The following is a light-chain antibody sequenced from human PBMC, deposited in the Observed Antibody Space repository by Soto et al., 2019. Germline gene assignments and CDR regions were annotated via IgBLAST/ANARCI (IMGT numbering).Light chain of an antibody. CDR1: QTISSW. J-gene: IGKJ1*01. CDR3: QHYNSYSEA. CDR2: KAS. Sequence: DIQLNKYTSTLSGSVGDRVTITCRASQTISSWLAWYQQKPGKAPKLLINKASTLKSGVPSRFSGSGSGTEFTLTISSLQPDDFATYYCQHYNSYSEAFSQGTKVDIK. V-gene: IGKV1-5*03.